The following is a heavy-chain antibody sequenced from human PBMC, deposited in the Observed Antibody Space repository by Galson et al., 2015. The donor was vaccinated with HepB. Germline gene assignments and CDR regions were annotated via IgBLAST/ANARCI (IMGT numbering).Heavy chain of an antibody. CDR3: ARMVGGTRDY. V-gene: IGHV6-1*01. CDR2: TYYRSKWYN. Sequence: CAISGDSVSSNNAAWNRIRQSPSRGLEWLGRTYYRSKWYNDYAVSVKSRITINPDTSKNQFSLQLNSVTPEDTAVYYCARMVGGTRDYWGQGTLVTVSS. D-gene: IGHD1-26*01. J-gene: IGHJ4*02. CDR1: GDSVSSNNAA.